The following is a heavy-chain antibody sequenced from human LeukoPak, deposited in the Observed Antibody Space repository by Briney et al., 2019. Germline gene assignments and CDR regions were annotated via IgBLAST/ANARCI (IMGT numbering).Heavy chain of an antibody. V-gene: IGHV4-38-2*01. D-gene: IGHD3-22*01. CDR2: LHHSGST. CDR1: GYSITSTYW. CDR3: ARVGGDHSTGHYSVDY. J-gene: IGHJ4*02. Sequence: SSETLPLTCAVSGYSITSTYWWGWIRHSPGTGLEWIGSLHHSGSTSYSPSLKSRLTISADTSKNQFTLRLSSVTAADTAVYYCARVGGDHSTGHYSVDYWGQGTLVTVSS.